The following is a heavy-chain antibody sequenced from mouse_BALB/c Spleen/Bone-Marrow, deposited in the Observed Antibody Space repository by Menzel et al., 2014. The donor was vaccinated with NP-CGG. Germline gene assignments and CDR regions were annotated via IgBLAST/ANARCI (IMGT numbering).Heavy chain of an antibody. CDR3: VRDHYGALAY. D-gene: IGHD1-1*02. Sequence: EVQLQESGGGLVQPKGSLKLSCAASGFTFNTYAMHWVCQAPGKGLEWVARIRSKSNNYATYYADSVKDRFTISRDDSQSMLYLQMNNLKTEDTAMCYCVRDHYGALAYWGQGTLVTVSA. CDR2: IRSKSNNYAT. CDR1: GFTFNTYA. J-gene: IGHJ3*01. V-gene: IGHV10-3*03.